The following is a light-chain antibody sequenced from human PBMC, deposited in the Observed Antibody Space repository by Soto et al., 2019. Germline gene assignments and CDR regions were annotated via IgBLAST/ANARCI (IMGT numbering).Light chain of an antibody. J-gene: IGKJ1*01. CDR3: XXXXXXXXX. Sequence: EIVLTQSQATLSVSPGETVTLSCRASQSVSINVAWYQQKPGQSPRLLISGASTRATGIPASFSGSGSGTEFTLTISSLQSEDFAXXXXXXXXXXXXXXXXGTXVDI. CDR2: GAS. V-gene: IGKV3-15*01. CDR1: QSVSIN.